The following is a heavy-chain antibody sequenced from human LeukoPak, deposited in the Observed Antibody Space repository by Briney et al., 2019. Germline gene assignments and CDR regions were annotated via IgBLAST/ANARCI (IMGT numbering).Heavy chain of an antibody. CDR1: GGSISSGSYY. CDR3: ARDYDVLTGYPQPYFDY. Sequence: PSQTLSLTCTVSGGSISSGSYYWSWIRQPAGKGLEWIGRIYTSGSTNYNPSLKSRVTISVDTSKNQFSLKLSSVTAADTAVYYCARDYDVLTGYPQPYFDYWGQGTQVTVSS. CDR2: IYTSGST. D-gene: IGHD3-9*01. J-gene: IGHJ4*02. V-gene: IGHV4-61*02.